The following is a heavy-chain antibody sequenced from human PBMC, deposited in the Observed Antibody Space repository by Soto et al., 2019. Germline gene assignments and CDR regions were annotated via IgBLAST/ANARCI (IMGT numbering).Heavy chain of an antibody. CDR1: GYRCTNTW. V-gene: IGHV5-51*01. CDR3: ATTVTTVGLDS. J-gene: IGHJ4*02. D-gene: IGHD4-17*01. CDR2: IFPGDSDS. Sequence: DVQLVQSGAEVKKPGESLKISCKSSGYRCTNTWIGWLRQMPGKGLEWMGAIFPGDSDSKYSPSFEGHDTITADKSSTSAYLQWSSLKASDTAVYYCATTVTTVGLDSWGQGTLVIVSS.